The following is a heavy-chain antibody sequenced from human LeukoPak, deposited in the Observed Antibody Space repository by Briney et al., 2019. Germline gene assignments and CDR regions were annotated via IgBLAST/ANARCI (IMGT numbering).Heavy chain of an antibody. J-gene: IGHJ4*02. V-gene: IGHV1-24*01. CDR1: GYSFNDLS. CDR3: TAVSLLRGYDVLTFYSYPNYFDF. CDR2: YDPEYGDT. D-gene: IGHD3-9*01. Sequence: GASVKVSCKVSGYSFNDLSVHWVRQAPGKGLQWMGGYDPEYGDTIYAQNFQGRLTMTEDTSTAMAFMEVSSLRSEDTAVYYCTAVSLLRGYDVLTFYSYPNYFDFWGQGTLVTVSS.